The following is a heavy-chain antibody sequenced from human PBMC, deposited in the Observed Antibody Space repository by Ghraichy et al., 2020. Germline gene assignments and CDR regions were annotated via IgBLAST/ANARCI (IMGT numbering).Heavy chain of an antibody. CDR2: ISTHNGNT. J-gene: IGHJ4*02. CDR1: GYNFSSYS. D-gene: IGHD3-10*01. Sequence: ASVKVSCRASGYNFSSYSVSWVRQAPGHGLEWMGWISTHNGNTRYAENFQGRVTMTTDTSTTIAYMELRSLRSDDTALYYCVRENYSDSGSYRGYYDYWGQGTVVTVSS. CDR3: VRENYSDSGSYRGYYDY. V-gene: IGHV1-18*04.